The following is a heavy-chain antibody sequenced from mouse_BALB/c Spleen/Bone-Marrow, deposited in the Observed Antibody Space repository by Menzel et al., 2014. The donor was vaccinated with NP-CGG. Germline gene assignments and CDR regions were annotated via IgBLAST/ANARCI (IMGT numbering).Heavy chain of an antibody. CDR1: GFTFSSYT. Sequence: EVKLVESGGGLVKPGGSLKLSCAASGFTFSSYTMSWVRQTPEKRLEWVATISSGGSYTYYPDSVKGRFTISRDNAKNTLYLQMSSLKSEDTAMYYCTRDPYYYGRSYAMDYWGQGTSVTVSS. V-gene: IGHV5-6-4*01. D-gene: IGHD1-1*01. CDR2: ISSGGSYT. CDR3: TRDPYYYGRSYAMDY. J-gene: IGHJ4*01.